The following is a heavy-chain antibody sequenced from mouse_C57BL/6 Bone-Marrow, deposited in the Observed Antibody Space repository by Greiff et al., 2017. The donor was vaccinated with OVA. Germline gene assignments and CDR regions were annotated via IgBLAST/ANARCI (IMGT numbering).Heavy chain of an antibody. Sequence: VQLQQSGAELVRPGTSVKVSCKASGYAFTNYLIEWVKQRPGQGLEWIGVINPGSGGTNYNEKFKGKATLTADKSSSTAYMQLSSLTSEDSAVYFGARGGYYYDYSFDYWGQGTTLTVSS. D-gene: IGHD2-4*01. CDR1: GYAFTNYL. CDR3: ARGGYYYDYSFDY. CDR2: INPGSGGT. J-gene: IGHJ2*01. V-gene: IGHV1-54*01.